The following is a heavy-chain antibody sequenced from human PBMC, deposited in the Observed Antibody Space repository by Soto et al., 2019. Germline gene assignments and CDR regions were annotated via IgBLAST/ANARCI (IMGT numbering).Heavy chain of an antibody. D-gene: IGHD3-10*01. J-gene: IGHJ4*02. CDR1: GFTFTNYA. Sequence: VQLLESGGALVQPGGSLRLSCETSGFTFTNYAMSWVRQAPGKGPEWVSGISGSGGSTYYADSVKGRFTISRDNSKNTLYLQMNSLRAEDTAVYYCAKDLGGSGDRCYWGQGTLVTVSS. V-gene: IGHV3-23*01. CDR2: ISGSGGST. CDR3: AKDLGGSGDRCY.